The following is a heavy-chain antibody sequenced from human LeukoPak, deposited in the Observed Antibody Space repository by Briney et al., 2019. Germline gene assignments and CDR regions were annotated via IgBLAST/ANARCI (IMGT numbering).Heavy chain of an antibody. V-gene: IGHV4-34*01. CDR2: IYHSGST. CDR3: ATSSSWLHFDY. J-gene: IGHJ4*02. D-gene: IGHD6-13*01. Sequence: SETLSLTCAVYGGSFSGYYRSWIRQPPGKGLEWIRYIYHSGSTYYNPSLKSRVTISVDRSKNQFSLKLSSVTAADTAVYYCATSSSWLHFDYWGQGTLVTVSS. CDR1: GGSFSGYY.